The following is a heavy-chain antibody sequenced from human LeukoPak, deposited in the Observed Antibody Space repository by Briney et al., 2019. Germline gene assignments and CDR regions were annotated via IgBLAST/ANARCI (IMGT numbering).Heavy chain of an antibody. Sequence: ASVKVSCKASGGTFSSYTISGVRQAPGQGLEWMGRIIPILGIANYAQKFQGRVTITADKSTSTAYMELSSLRSEDTAVYYCARDCSSTSCYWYYYGMDVWGQGTTVTVSS. CDR1: GGTFSSYT. CDR2: IIPILGIA. CDR3: ARDCSSTSCYWYYYGMDV. V-gene: IGHV1-69*02. D-gene: IGHD2-2*01. J-gene: IGHJ6*02.